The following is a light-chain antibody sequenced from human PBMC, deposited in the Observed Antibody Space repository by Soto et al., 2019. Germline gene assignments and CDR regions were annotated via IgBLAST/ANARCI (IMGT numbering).Light chain of an antibody. CDR1: ESVSSN. V-gene: IGKV3-15*01. CDR3: QQYNSWPLT. CDR2: GAS. J-gene: IGKJ4*01. Sequence: EIVKTQSPATLSVSPGERATLSCRASESVSSNLAWYQQKPGQAPRLLIYGASARATGIPVRFSGSGSGTEFTLTVSSLQSEDFAVYYCQQYNSWPLTFGGGTKVEIK.